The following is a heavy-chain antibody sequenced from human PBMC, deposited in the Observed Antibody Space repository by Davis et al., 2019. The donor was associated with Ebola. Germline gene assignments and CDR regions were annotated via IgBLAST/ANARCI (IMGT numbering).Heavy chain of an antibody. V-gene: IGHV1-3*01. Sequence: AASVKVSCKASGYIFTNHAMHWVRQAPGQRLEWMGWISPATDITHFSQRFQGRVTLTRDTSASIAYLELSSLRSEDTAVYYCARDREGDWTFDIWGQGTMVTVSS. J-gene: IGHJ3*02. CDR1: GYIFTNHA. CDR2: ISPATDIT. D-gene: IGHD2-21*02. CDR3: ARDREGDWTFDI.